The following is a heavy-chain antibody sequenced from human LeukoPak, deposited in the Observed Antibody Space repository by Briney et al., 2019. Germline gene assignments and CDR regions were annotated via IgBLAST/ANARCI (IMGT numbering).Heavy chain of an antibody. D-gene: IGHD2-2*01. Sequence: PSETLSLTCTVSGDSISSSSYYWGWIRQPPGKGLEWIGSIYYSGSTYYNPSLKSRVTISVDTSKNQFSLKLSSVTAADTAVYYCVRRSRWDPXIDXWGXXXXVT. V-gene: IGHV4-39*01. CDR3: VRRSRWDPXIDX. J-gene: IGHJ4*01. CDR1: GDSISSSSYY. CDR2: IYYSGST.